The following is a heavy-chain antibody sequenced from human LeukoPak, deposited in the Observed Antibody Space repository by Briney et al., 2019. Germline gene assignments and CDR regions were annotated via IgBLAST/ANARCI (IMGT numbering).Heavy chain of an antibody. CDR3: ATNPLSAEYFQH. CDR2: INPNSGGT. Sequence: ASVKVSCKASGYTFTGYYMHWVRQAPGQGLEWMGWINPNSGGTNYAQKFQGRVTMTRDTSTSTAYMELRSLRSDDTAVYYCATNPLSAEYFQHWGQGTLVTVSS. CDR1: GYTFTGYY. J-gene: IGHJ1*01. V-gene: IGHV1-2*02.